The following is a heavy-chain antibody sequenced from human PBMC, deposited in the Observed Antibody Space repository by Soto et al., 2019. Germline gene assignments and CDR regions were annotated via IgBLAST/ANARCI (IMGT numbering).Heavy chain of an antibody. CDR3: ARGIQEGFVP. V-gene: IGHV4-30-4*01. D-gene: IGHD5-18*01. CDR2: IYYNGIT. J-gene: IGHJ5*02. Sequence: SETLSLTSTVSGGSIGSGEYCCSWIRQTPWNVLDCNGYIYYNGITHYNPNLQSHVTISLDPSKTQFSPTTTSVNTASMTVSSCARGIQEGFVPWGQGTLVTVSS. CDR1: GGSIGSGEYC.